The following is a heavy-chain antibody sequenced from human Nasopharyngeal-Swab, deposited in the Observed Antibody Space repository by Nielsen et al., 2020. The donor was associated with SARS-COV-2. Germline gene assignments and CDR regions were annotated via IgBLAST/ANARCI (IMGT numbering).Heavy chain of an antibody. CDR1: GGSISSGSYY. J-gene: IGHJ4*02. D-gene: IGHD2-2*01. CDR2: IYTSGST. Sequence: SETLSLTCTVSGGSISSGSYYWSWMRPPAGKGLEWIGRIYTSGSTNYNPSLKSRVTISVDTSKNQFSLKLSSVTAADTAVYYCARDVEPYCSSTSCSYFFDYWGQGTLVTVSS. CDR3: ARDVEPYCSSTSCSYFFDY. V-gene: IGHV4-61*02.